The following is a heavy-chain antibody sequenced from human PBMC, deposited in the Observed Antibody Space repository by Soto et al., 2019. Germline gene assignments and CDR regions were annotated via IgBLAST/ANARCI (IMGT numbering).Heavy chain of an antibody. CDR1: GGSISSYY. V-gene: IGHV4-59*08. CDR3: ARRNDLLTGYSLDY. CDR2: IYYSGST. Sequence: QVQLQESGPGLVKPSETLSLTCTVSGGSISSYYWSWIRQLPGKGLEWIGYIYYSGSTNYNPSLRGRVTISVDTSKNQFSLKLSSVTAADTAVYYCARRNDLLTGYSLDYCGQGTLVTVSS. J-gene: IGHJ4*02. D-gene: IGHD3-9*01.